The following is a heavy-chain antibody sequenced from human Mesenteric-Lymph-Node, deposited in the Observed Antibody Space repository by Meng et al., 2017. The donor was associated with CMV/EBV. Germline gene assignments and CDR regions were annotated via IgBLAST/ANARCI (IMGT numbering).Heavy chain of an antibody. CDR3: ATSFSTAWSYAFDI. Sequence: GESLKISCKGSGYSFTSYWIGWVRQMPGKGLEWMGIIYPSDSDTRYRPSFQGQVTISADKSSSTAYLQWSNLKASDTAIYYCATSFSTAWSYAFDIWGQGTMVTVSS. CDR1: GYSFTSYW. CDR2: IYPSDSDT. V-gene: IGHV5-51*01. J-gene: IGHJ3*02. D-gene: IGHD6-19*01.